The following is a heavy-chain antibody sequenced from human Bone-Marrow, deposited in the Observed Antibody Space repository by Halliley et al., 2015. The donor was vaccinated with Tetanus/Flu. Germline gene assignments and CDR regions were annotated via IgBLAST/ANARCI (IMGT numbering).Heavy chain of an antibody. J-gene: IGHJ4*02. D-gene: IGHD3-22*01. CDR1: GFTFSNFA. V-gene: IGHV3-23*01. Sequence: SLRLSCAASGFTFSNFAVSWVRQAPGMGLEWVSGISHSGTSTYYEDSVRGRFTISRDNSRNTLYLQMDSLRADDTAVYYCATDGNYDSSVYWGQGTLVTVSS. CDR2: ISHSGTST. CDR3: ATDGNYDSSVY.